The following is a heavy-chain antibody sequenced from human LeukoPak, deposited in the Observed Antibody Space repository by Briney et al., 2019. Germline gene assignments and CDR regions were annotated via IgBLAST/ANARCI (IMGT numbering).Heavy chain of an antibody. V-gene: IGHV3-7*01. J-gene: IGHJ4*02. D-gene: IGHD3-22*01. CDR2: IKQDGSET. CDR3: ASAPYYYDSSGYPDY. Sequence: GGSLRLSCGASGFTFKTYWMSWVRQAPGKGLEWVANIKQDGSETYYVDSVKGRFTISRDNSKNTLYLQMNSLRAEDTAVYYCASAPYYYDSSGYPDYWGQGTLVTVSS. CDR1: GFTFKTYW.